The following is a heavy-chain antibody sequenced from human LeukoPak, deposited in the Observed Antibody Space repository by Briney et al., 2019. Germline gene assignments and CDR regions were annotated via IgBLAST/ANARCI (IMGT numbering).Heavy chain of an antibody. V-gene: IGHV4-4*07. J-gene: IGHJ5*02. CDR2: IYSSGST. CDR3: AREAGDSSSWYNWFDP. CDR1: GGSITSYY. D-gene: IGHD6-13*01. Sequence: SETLSLTCTVSGGSITSYYRSWLRQPAGKGLEWIGRIYSSGSTKYNPSLKSRVTMSVDTSKNQFSLKLSSVTAADTAVYYCAREAGDSSSWYNWFDPWGQGTLVTVSS.